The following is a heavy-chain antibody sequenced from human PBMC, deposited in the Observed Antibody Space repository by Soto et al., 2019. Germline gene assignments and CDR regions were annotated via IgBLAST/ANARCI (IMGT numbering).Heavy chain of an antibody. V-gene: IGHV3-7*01. D-gene: IGHD1-26*01. CDR3: ARDRFLTWELGDWFDP. CDR2: IKQDGSEK. CDR1: GFTFSSYW. Sequence: EVQLVESGGGLVQPGGSLRLSCAASGFTFSSYWMSWVRQAPGKGLEWVANIKQDGSEKYYVDSVKGRFTISRDNAKNSLYLQMNSLRAEDTAVYYCARDRFLTWELGDWFDPWGQGTLVTVSS. J-gene: IGHJ5*02.